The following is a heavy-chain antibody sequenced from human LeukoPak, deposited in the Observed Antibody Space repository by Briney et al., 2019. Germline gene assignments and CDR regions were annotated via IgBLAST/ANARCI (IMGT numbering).Heavy chain of an antibody. CDR2: IRSDGSDE. D-gene: IGHD2-21*01. CDR1: GFIFSSFG. CDR3: ARDSCRDKTCLDH. V-gene: IGHV3-33*01. J-gene: IGHJ5*02. Sequence: PGRSLRLSCAAPGFIFSSFGMHWVRQAPGRGLEWVAAIRSDGSDEYFADSVRGRFTISRDQSKSTMYLQMDTLRAEDTAVYYCARDSCRDKTCLDHWGQGTLVTVSS.